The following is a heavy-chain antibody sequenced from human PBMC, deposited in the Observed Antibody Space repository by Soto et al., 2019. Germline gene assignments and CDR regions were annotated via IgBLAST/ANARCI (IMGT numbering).Heavy chain of an antibody. Sequence: QVQLVESGGGVVQPGRSLRLSCAASGFTFSSYGMHWVRQAPGKGLEWVAVISYDGSNKYYADSVKGRFTISRDNSKNTLYLQMNSLRAEDTAVYYCAKYLEAARGFDYWGQGTLVTVSS. D-gene: IGHD6-6*01. CDR2: ISYDGSNK. CDR3: AKYLEAARGFDY. CDR1: GFTFSSYG. V-gene: IGHV3-30*18. J-gene: IGHJ4*02.